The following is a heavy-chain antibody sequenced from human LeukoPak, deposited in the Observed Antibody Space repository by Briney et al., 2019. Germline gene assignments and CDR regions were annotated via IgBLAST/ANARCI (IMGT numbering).Heavy chain of an antibody. CDR1: GGSISSYY. CDR2: INHSGST. J-gene: IGHJ4*02. D-gene: IGHD2-2*01. CDR3: ARGYQLAVSGY. V-gene: IGHV4-34*01. Sequence: SETLSLTCTVSGGSISSYYWSWIRQPPGKGLEWIGEINHSGSTNYNPSLKSRVTISVDTSKNQFSLKLSSVTAADTAVYYCARGYQLAVSGYWGQGTLVTVSS.